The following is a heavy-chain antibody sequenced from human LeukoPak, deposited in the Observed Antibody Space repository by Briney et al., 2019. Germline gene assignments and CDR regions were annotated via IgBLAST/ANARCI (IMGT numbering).Heavy chain of an antibody. CDR2: ISAYNGNT. D-gene: IGHD1-20*01. Sequence: ASVKVSCKASGYTFTSYGISWVRQAPGQGLEWMGWISAYNGNTNYAQKLQGRVTMTTDTSTSTAYMELRSLRSDDTAVYYCATPGPYNWNRNSDDFDIWGQGTMVTVSS. J-gene: IGHJ3*02. CDR3: ATPGPYNWNRNSDDFDI. CDR1: GYTFTSYG. V-gene: IGHV1-18*01.